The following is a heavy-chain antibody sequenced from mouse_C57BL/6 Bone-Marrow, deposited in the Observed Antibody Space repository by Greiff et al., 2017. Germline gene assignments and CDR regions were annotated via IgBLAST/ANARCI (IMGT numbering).Heavy chain of an antibody. V-gene: IGHV2-2*01. CDR3: AGPTTVVATDAMDY. Sequence: QVQLQQSGPGLVQPSQSLSITCTVSGFSLTSYGVHWVRQSPGQGLEWLGVIWSGGSTDYNAAFISRLGISKDNSKTQVFFKMNSLQADDTAIYYCAGPTTVVATDAMDYWGQGTSVTVSS. CDR1: GFSLTSYG. D-gene: IGHD1-1*01. J-gene: IGHJ4*01. CDR2: IWSGGST.